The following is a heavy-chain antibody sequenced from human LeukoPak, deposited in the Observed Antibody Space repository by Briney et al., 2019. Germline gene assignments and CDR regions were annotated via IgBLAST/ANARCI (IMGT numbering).Heavy chain of an antibody. V-gene: IGHV1-2*02. CDR3: ARVESRVIVPTVFDY. Sequence: ASVTLSCKTFGYTFTGFYIHWVRQAPGQGLEWMGWINPYSGETNYAQMFQGRVTMARDTSISTAYMELSRLASDDTAVYFCARVESRVIVPTVFDYWGSGTMVAVSS. D-gene: IGHD5-12*01. CDR2: INPYSGET. CDR1: GYTFTGFY. J-gene: IGHJ4*02.